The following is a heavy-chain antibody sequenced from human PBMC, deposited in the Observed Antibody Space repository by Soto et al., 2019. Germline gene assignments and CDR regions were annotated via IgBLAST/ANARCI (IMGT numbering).Heavy chain of an antibody. CDR1: GGTFSSYA. J-gene: IGHJ5*02. D-gene: IGHD1-7*01. CDR3: ARQAYNWNYSNWFDP. Sequence: GASVKVSCKASGGTFSSYAISWVRQAPGQGLEWMGGIIPIFGTANYAQKFQGRVTITADESTSTAYMELSSLRSEDTAVYYCARQAYNWNYSNWFDPWGKGTLVTVSS. CDR2: IIPIFGTA. V-gene: IGHV1-69*13.